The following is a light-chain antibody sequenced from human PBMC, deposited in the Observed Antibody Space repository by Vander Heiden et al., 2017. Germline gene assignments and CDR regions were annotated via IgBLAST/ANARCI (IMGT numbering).Light chain of an antibody. V-gene: IGKV4-1*01. CDR2: WAS. Sequence: DIVMTQSPASLAVSLVERANINCKSSQSVLYSSNNKNYIAWFQQKPGHPPKMLIYWASTRDSGVPARFTGSDSGTDFTLTISSLQAEDVAVYYCQQDDTAPPTFRGGIKVGI. J-gene: IGKJ4*01. CDR1: QSVLYSSNNKNY. CDR3: QQDDTAPPT.